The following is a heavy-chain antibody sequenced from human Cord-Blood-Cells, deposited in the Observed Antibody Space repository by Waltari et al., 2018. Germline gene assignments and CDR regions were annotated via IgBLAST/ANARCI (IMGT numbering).Heavy chain of an antibody. J-gene: IGHJ3*02. CDR3: ARYCSSTSCYDAFDI. CDR1: GFTVSSNY. CDR2: IYSGGST. V-gene: IGHV3-53*01. Sequence: EVQLVESGGGLIQPGGSLRLSCAASGFTVSSNYMSWVRPAPGKGLEWVSVIYSGGSTYYADSVKGRFTISRDNSKNTLYLQMNSLRAEDTAVYYCARYCSSTSCYDAFDIWGQGTMVTVSS. D-gene: IGHD2-2*01.